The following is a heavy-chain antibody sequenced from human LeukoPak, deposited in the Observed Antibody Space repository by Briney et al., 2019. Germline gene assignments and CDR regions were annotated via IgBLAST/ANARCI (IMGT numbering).Heavy chain of an antibody. CDR3: VWGGPQLAN. Sequence: PGGSLRLSCAASGFTFSSYAMSWVRQAPGKGLEWVSSISDSGGSTYYADAVKGRFTISRDNSKNTLSLQMNSLRVDDTAVYYCVWGGPQLANWGPGTLVTVSS. V-gene: IGHV3-23*01. D-gene: IGHD6-13*01. CDR1: GFTFSSYA. J-gene: IGHJ4*02. CDR2: ISDSGGST.